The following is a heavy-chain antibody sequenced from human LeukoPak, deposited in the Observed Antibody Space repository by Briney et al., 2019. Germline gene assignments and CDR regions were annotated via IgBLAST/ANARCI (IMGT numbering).Heavy chain of an antibody. CDR3: ARHSGYYKSDDY. D-gene: IGHD3-22*01. V-gene: IGHV3-48*03. CDR2: ISSSGSTI. J-gene: IGHJ4*02. CDR1: GFTFSSYE. Sequence: SGGSLRLSCAASGFTFSSYEMNWVRQAPGKGLGWVSYISSSGSTIYYADSVKGRFTISRDNAKNSLYLQMNSLRAEDTAVYYCARHSGYYKSDDYWGQGTLVTVSS.